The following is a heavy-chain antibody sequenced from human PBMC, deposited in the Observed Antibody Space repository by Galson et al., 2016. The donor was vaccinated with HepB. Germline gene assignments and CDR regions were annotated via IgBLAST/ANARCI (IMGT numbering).Heavy chain of an antibody. J-gene: IGHJ6*02. CDR1: NYMFTNDG. Sequence: SVKVSCKAVNYMFTNDGISWVRQAPGQGLEWMGWVSSYNDNRHYVQKFQGRVTMTTDTSTDTAYMELRNLKSDDTAVYYCARGSLDYPNGMDVWGQGTTVTVSS. V-gene: IGHV1-18*01. CDR3: ARGSLDYPNGMDV. D-gene: IGHD4/OR15-4a*01. CDR2: VSSYNDNR.